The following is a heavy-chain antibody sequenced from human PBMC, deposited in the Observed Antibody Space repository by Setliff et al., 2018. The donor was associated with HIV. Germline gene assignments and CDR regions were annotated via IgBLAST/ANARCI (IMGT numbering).Heavy chain of an antibody. V-gene: IGHV1-3*01. D-gene: IGHD3-3*01. CDR2: INAGNGNT. Sequence: ASGYTFTSYAMHWVRQAPGQRLEWMGWINAGNGNTKYSQKFQGRVTITRDTSASTAYMELSSLRSEDTAVYYCAGTQDTYYNFWSGYYSFDYWGQGTLVTVSS. J-gene: IGHJ4*02. CDR1: GYTFTSYA. CDR3: AGTQDTYYNFWSGYYSFDY.